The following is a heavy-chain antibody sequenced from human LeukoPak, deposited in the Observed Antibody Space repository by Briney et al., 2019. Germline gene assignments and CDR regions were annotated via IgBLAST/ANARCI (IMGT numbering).Heavy chain of an antibody. CDR2: INSDGSIT. D-gene: IGHD2-2*01. V-gene: IGHV3-74*01. CDR3: ASSTQISKYADY. CDR1: GFTFSSYW. Sequence: GGSLRLSCAASGFTFSSYWMHWVRQAPGKGLVWVSRINSDGSITTYADSVRGRFTISRDNAKSALYLQMNSLRAEDTAVYYCASSTQISKYADYWGQGALVTVSS. J-gene: IGHJ4*02.